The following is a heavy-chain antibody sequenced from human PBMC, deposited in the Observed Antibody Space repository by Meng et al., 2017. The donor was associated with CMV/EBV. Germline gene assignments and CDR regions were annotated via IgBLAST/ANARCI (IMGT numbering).Heavy chain of an antibody. J-gene: IGHJ3*02. CDR2: IYPGDSDT. Sequence: KVSCKGSGYSFTSYWIGWVRQMPGKGLEWMGIIYPGDSDTRYGPSFQGQVTISADKSISTAYLQWSSLKASDTAMYYCARPRSYSLPEPPDAFDIWGQGTMVTVSS. CDR3: ARPRSYSLPEPPDAFDI. CDR1: GYSFTSYW. V-gene: IGHV5-51*01. D-gene: IGHD1-26*01.